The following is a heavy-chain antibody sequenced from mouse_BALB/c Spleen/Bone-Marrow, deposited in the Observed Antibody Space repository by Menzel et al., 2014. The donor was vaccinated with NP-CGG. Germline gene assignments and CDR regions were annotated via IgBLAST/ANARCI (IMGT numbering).Heavy chain of an antibody. CDR3: ARDSYYYGSSYWYFDV. J-gene: IGHJ1*01. CDR1: GFTFSDYY. D-gene: IGHD1-1*01. Sequence: EVQGVESGGGLVKPGGSLKLSCAASGFTFSDYYMYWVRQTPEKRLEWVATISDGGSYTYYPDSVKGRFTIPRDNAKNNLYLQMTSLKSEDTAMYYCARDSYYYGSSYWYFDVWGAGTTVTVSS. CDR2: ISDGGSYT. V-gene: IGHV5-4*02.